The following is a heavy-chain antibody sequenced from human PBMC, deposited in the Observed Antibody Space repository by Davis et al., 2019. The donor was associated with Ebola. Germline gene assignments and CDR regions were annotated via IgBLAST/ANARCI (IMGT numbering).Heavy chain of an antibody. CDR1: GGTFSSYA. V-gene: IGHV1-69*13. D-gene: IGHD4-11*01. CDR2: IIPIFGTA. J-gene: IGHJ5*02. Sequence: SVKVSCKASGGTFSSYAISWVRQAPGQGLEWMGGIIPIFGTANYAQKFQGRVTITADESTSTDYMELNSLRSDDTAVYYCARVDYSNYLNWFDPWGQGTLVTVSS. CDR3: ARVDYSNYLNWFDP.